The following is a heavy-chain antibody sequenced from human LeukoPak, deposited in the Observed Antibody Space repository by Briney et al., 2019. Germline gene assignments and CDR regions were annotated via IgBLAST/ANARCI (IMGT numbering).Heavy chain of an antibody. CDR2: ISGNGGRI. Sequence: QAGGSLRLSCAASGFTFNTYEMNWVRQAPGKGLEWVSYISGNGGRIHYADSVKGRFTISRDNGKNSMHLQMNSLRGEDTAVYYCARVSHEYGDFGLDIWGQGTLVAVS. J-gene: IGHJ4*02. V-gene: IGHV3-48*03. CDR1: GFTFNTYE. CDR3: ARVSHEYGDFGLDI. D-gene: IGHD4-17*01.